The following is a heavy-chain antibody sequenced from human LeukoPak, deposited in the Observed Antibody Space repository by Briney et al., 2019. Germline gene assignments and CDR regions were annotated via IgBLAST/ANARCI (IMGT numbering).Heavy chain of an antibody. CDR1: GGTFSSYA. CDR3: ARVVTGTTGDYFDY. D-gene: IGHD1-7*01. CDR2: IIPIFGTA. Sequence: SVKVSCEASGGTFSSYAISWVRQAPGQGLEWMGGIIPIFGTANYAQKFQGRVTITADESTSTAYMELSSLRSEDTAVYYCARVVTGTTGDYFDYWGQGTLVTVSS. J-gene: IGHJ4*02. V-gene: IGHV1-69*13.